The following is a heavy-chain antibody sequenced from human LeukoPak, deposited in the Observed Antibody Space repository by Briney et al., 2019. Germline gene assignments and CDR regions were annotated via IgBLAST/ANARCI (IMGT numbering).Heavy chain of an antibody. Sequence: GGSLRLSCAASGFSFSTNPMSWVRQAPGKGLEWVSAISPDKTYYADSVKGRLTISRDNYKNTVDLHMNSPRAEDTAIYYCVKEHVDRAFTRSFEIWGQGIVVTVSS. CDR3: VKEHVDRAFTRSFEI. CDR1: GFSFSTNP. V-gene: IGHV3-23*01. D-gene: IGHD3-3*02. J-gene: IGHJ4*03. CDR2: ISPDKT.